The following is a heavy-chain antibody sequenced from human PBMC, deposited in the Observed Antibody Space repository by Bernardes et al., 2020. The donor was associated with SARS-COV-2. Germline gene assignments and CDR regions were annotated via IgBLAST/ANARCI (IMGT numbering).Heavy chain of an antibody. J-gene: IGHJ4*02. CDR3: ARERPDITGTPRD. D-gene: IGHD1-20*01. Sequence: SVQVSLKASGYTFTGFQLHSVRPPPGQGLEWMGRMNPRTCYTNYAQKFQGRATMTRDTPISTDYMELSRQASDDTAVYYCARERPDITGTPRDWGQGTLVTVSS. CDR1: GYTFTGFQ. CDR2: MNPRTCYT. V-gene: IGHV1-2*06.